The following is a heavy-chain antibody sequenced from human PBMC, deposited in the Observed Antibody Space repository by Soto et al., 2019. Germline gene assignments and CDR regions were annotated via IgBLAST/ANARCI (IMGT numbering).Heavy chain of an antibody. J-gene: IGHJ5*02. V-gene: IGHV4-34*01. CDR3: GRGRRYYGSGSYYTGNWFDP. CDR1: GGSFSGYY. Sequence: SETLSLTCAVYGGSFSGYYWSWIRQPPGKGLEWIGEINHSGSTNYNPSLKSRVTISVDTSKNQFSLKLSSVTAADTAVYYCGRGRRYYGSGSYYTGNWFDPWGQGTLVTVSS. D-gene: IGHD3-10*01. CDR2: INHSGST.